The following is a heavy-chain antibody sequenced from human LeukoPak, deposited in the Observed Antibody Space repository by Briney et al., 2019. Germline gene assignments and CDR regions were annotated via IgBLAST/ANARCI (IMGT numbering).Heavy chain of an antibody. J-gene: IGHJ6*03. V-gene: IGHV4-39*01. CDR2: IYYSRST. Sequence: SETLSLTCTVSGGSISSSSYYCGWIRQPPGKGLEWIGSIYYSRSTYYNPSPKSRVTISLDTSKNQFSLKLSSVTAADTAVYYCARHSDYGDYGYMDVWGKGTTVTVSS. CDR1: GGSISSSSYY. D-gene: IGHD4-17*01. CDR3: ARHSDYGDYGYMDV.